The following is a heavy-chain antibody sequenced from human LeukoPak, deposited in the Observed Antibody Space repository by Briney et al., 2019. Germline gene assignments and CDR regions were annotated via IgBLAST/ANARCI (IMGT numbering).Heavy chain of an antibody. V-gene: IGHV1-18*01. D-gene: IGHD6-19*01. CDR1: GYTFTSYG. CDR3: ARDLPYSSGPQIPAFDI. CDR2: ISAYNGNT. Sequence: ASVTVSCKASGYTFTSYGISWVRQAPGQGLEWMGWISAYNGNTNYAQKLQGRVTMTTDTSTSTAYMELRSLRSDDTAVYYCARDLPYSSGPQIPAFDIWGQGTMVTVCS. J-gene: IGHJ3*02.